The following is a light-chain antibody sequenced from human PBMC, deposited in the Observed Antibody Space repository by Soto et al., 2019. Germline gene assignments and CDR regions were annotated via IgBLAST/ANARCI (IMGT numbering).Light chain of an antibody. CDR1: QSISSY. V-gene: IGKV1-39*01. CDR3: QQSYSTPFKYT. J-gene: IGKJ2*01. CDR2: AAS. Sequence: DIQMTQSPSSLSASVGDRVTITCRASQSISSYLNWYQQKPGKAPKLLIYAASSLQSGVPSSFSGSGSGTDFTLTISSLQPEDFATYYCQQSYSTPFKYTVGQGTKLEIK.